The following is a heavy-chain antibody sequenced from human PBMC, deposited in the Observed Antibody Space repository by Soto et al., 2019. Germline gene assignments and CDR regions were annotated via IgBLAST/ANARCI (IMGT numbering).Heavy chain of an antibody. CDR1: GFSFTTYA. Sequence: PGGSLRLSCAASGFSFTTYAMHWVRQAPGKGLEYVSGISSNGVITYYADSVKGRFIVSRDNSKNTLYLQMGSLRPEDMAVYYCARDYRDILTGFTWFDPWGQGTLVTVSS. V-gene: IGHV3-64*02. CDR2: ISSNGVIT. J-gene: IGHJ5*02. CDR3: ARDYRDILTGFTWFDP. D-gene: IGHD3-9*01.